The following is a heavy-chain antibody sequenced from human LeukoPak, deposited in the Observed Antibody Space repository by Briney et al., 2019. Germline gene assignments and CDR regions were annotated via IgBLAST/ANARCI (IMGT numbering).Heavy chain of an antibody. V-gene: IGHV1-69-2*01. Sequence: GASVKVSCKASGYTFTDYYMHWVQQAPGKGLEWMGRVDPEDGETIYAEKFQGRVTITADTSTDTAYMELSSLRSEDTAVYYCATTSLTGTTGDYWGQGALVTVSS. D-gene: IGHD1-7*01. CDR3: ATTSLTGTTGDY. CDR2: VDPEDGET. J-gene: IGHJ4*02. CDR1: GYTFTDYY.